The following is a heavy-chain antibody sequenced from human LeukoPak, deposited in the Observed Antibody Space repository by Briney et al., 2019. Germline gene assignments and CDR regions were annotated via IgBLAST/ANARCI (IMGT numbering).Heavy chain of an antibody. J-gene: IGHJ3*02. CDR3: AKARRITIPSAFDI. Sequence: SLGLFCAASGFILSSYALSWVRQARGKGLEEVLAISGSGGSTYYADSVKGRFTISRDNSKNTLYLQMNSLRAEDTAVYYCAKARRITIPSAFDIWGQGTMVTVSS. D-gene: IGHD3-3*01. V-gene: IGHV3-23*01. CDR2: ISGSGGST. CDR1: GFILSSYA.